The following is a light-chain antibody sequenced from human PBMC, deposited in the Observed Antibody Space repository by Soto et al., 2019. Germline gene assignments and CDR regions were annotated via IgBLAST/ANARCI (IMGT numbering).Light chain of an antibody. Sequence: EIVMTQSPATLSVSPGERATLSCRASQSVSSNLAWYQQKPGQSPRLLIYGASTRATGIPARFSGSGAGTEVTPTISRLQSEDFAVYYCQQYNNWPMYTFGQGTKLEIK. V-gene: IGKV3-15*01. J-gene: IGKJ2*01. CDR3: QQYNNWPMYT. CDR1: QSVSSN. CDR2: GAS.